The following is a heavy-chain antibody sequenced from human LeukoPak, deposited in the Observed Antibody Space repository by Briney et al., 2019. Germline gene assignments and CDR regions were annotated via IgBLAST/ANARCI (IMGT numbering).Heavy chain of an antibody. Sequence: GGSLRLSCEGSGFSFSSYWMTWVRQPPEKGPEWVANIRQDESERYSADSVKGRFTISRDNAKKSVYLYMSSLRAEDTALYYCARLSAYYYGSYFYYYMDVWGKGTTVTVSS. V-gene: IGHV3-7*01. CDR3: ARLSAYYYGSYFYYYMDV. CDR1: GFSFSSYW. D-gene: IGHD3-10*01. CDR2: IRQDESER. J-gene: IGHJ6*03.